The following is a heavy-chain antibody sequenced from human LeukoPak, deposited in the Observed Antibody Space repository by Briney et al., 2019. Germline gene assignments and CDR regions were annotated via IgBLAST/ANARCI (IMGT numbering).Heavy chain of an antibody. D-gene: IGHD3-22*01. J-gene: IGHJ4*02. Sequence: SETLSLTCAVYGGSFSGYYWSWIRQPPGKGLEWIGEINHSGSTNYNPSLKSRVTISVDTSKNHFSLKLSSVTAADTAVYYCARGQPWYYYDSSGYYYYYWGQGTLVTVSS. CDR1: GGSFSGYY. CDR2: INHSGST. V-gene: IGHV4-34*01. CDR3: ARGQPWYYYDSSGYYYYY.